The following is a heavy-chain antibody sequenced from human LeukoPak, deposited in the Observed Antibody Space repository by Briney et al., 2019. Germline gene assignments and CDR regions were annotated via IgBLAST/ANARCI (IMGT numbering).Heavy chain of an antibody. V-gene: IGHV3-23*01. CDR2: ITGSGDTT. CDR3: AKWGDYDILTGYYVSDF. J-gene: IGHJ4*02. D-gene: IGHD3-9*01. CDR1: GFIFRNYA. Sequence: GGSLRLSCAASGFIFRNYAMSWVRQAPGKGLEWVSAITGSGDTTYYADSVKGRFTISRDNSKNTLYVEMNTLRAEDTAVYYCAKWGDYDILTGYYVSDFWGQGTLVTASS.